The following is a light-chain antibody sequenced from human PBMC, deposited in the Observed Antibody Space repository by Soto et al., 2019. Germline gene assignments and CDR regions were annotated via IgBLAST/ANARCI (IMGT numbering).Light chain of an antibody. CDR2: GAS. Sequence: EIVFTQSPGTLSLSPGERATLSCRASQSVSSSYLAWYQQKPGQAPRLLIYGASSRATGIPDRFSGSGSGTDFTLTISRLEPEDFAVYYCQQYGSSPRTFGQGAMVDI. CDR1: QSVSSSY. J-gene: IGKJ1*01. V-gene: IGKV3-20*01. CDR3: QQYGSSPRT.